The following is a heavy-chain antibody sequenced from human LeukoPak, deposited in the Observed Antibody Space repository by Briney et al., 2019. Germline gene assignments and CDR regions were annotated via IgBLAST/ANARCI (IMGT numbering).Heavy chain of an antibody. CDR1: GFTFSTYA. CDR2: INGGGVNT. J-gene: IGHJ4*02. CDR3: AKDLYSNYGPADY. Sequence: GGSLRLSCAASGFTFSTYAMSWVRQAPGKGLEWVSTINGGGVNTHYADSVGGRFTISRDNSKNTLFLQMNSLRDEDTAVYYCAKDLYSNYGPADYWGQGNLVTVSS. V-gene: IGHV3-23*01. D-gene: IGHD4-11*01.